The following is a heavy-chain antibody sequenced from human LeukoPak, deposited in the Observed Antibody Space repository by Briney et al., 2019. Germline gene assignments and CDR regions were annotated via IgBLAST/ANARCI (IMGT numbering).Heavy chain of an antibody. Sequence: PGGSLRLSCAASGFTFSSFSMIWVRQTPGKGLEWVSAISGGGDITYYADSVTGRFTISRDNSKDTLFLQMHSLRPGDTAVYYCVREDTPATANYWGQGTLVTISS. CDR1: GFTFSSFS. V-gene: IGHV3-23*01. CDR2: ISGGGDIT. J-gene: IGHJ4*02. D-gene: IGHD2-21*02. CDR3: VREDTPATANY.